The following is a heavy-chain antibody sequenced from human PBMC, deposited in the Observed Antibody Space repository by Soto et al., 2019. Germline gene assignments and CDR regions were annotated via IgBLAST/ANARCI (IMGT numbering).Heavy chain of an antibody. V-gene: IGHV1-69*13. CDR1: GGTFSSYA. J-gene: IGHJ4*02. Sequence: SVKVSCKASGGTFSSYAISWVRQAPGQGLEWMGGIIPIFGTANYAQKFQGRVTITADVSTSTAYMELSSLRSEDTAVYYCARVGAAGTYSGSYFYDYWGQGTLVTVSS. D-gene: IGHD1-26*01. CDR3: ARVGAAGTYSGSYFYDY. CDR2: IIPIFGTA.